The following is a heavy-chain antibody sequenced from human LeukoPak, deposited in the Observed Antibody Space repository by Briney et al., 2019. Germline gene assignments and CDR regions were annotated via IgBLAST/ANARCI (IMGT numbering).Heavy chain of an antibody. J-gene: IGHJ4*02. Sequence: GESLKISCQHSGDTFTTYWIGWVRQMPGKGLEWMGIIYPGDSDTRYSPSFQGQVTISADKSISTAYLQWSSLKASDTAMYYCARQLGADYDFLTGPYYFDYWGQGTLVTVSS. D-gene: IGHD3-9*01. CDR3: ARQLGADYDFLTGPYYFDY. CDR2: IYPGDSDT. V-gene: IGHV5-51*01. CDR1: GDTFTTYW.